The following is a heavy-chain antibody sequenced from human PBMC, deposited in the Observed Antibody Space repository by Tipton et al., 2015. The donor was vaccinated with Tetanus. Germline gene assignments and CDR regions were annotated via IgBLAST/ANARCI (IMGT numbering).Heavy chain of an antibody. Sequence: TLSLTCTVSGGSLNTFYWNWIRQPAGKGLEWIGRVYSSGSTNYNPSLKSRVTMSIDAPKNQFSLELTSVTAADTAVYYCARDLRRYQQNNWFDPWGQGTLVTVSS. V-gene: IGHV4-4*07. J-gene: IGHJ5*02. D-gene: IGHD2-2*01. CDR1: GGSLNTFY. CDR2: VYSSGST. CDR3: ARDLRRYQQNNWFDP.